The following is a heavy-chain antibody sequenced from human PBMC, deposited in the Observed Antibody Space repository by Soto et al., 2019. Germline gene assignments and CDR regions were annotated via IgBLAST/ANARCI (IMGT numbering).Heavy chain of an antibody. V-gene: IGHV3-23*01. Sequence: WGSLRLSCAASGFTFSSYAMSWVRQAPGKGLEWVSAISGSGGSTYYADSVKGRFTISRDNSKNTLYLQMNSLRAEDTAVYYCAKDPASIAVAGWLDYWGQGTLVTVSS. CDR3: AKDPASIAVAGWLDY. J-gene: IGHJ4*02. CDR2: ISGSGGST. CDR1: GFTFSSYA. D-gene: IGHD6-19*01.